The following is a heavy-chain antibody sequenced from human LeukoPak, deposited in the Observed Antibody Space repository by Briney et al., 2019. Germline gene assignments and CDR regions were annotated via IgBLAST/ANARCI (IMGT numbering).Heavy chain of an antibody. Sequence: SETLSLTCTVSGGSISSSNYYWGWIRQPPGKGLEWIGSIYYSGSTYYNPSLKSRVTISVDTSKNQFSLKLSSVTAADTAVYYCARSQIQLRIIDYWGQGTLVTVSS. CDR1: GGSISSSNYY. D-gene: IGHD5-18*01. CDR3: ARSQIQLRIIDY. J-gene: IGHJ4*02. V-gene: IGHV4-39*07. CDR2: IYYSGST.